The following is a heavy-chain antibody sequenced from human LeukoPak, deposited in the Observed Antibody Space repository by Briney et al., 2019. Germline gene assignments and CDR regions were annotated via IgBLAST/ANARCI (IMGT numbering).Heavy chain of an antibody. CDR3: ARERVYSSSWIRTRYMDV. D-gene: IGHD6-13*01. V-gene: IGHV4-38-2*02. CDR2: FYHSVST. CDR1: GYSISSDYY. Sequence: NPSETLSLTCTVSGYSISSDYYWGWIRQPPGRGLEWIATFYHSVSTYYNPSLKSRVTISIDTSKNQFSLKLSSVTAADTAVYYCARERVYSSSWIRTRYMDVWGKGTTVTVSS. J-gene: IGHJ6*03.